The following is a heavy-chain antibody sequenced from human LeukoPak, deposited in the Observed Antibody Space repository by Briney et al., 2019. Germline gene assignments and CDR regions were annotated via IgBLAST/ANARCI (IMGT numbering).Heavy chain of an antibody. J-gene: IGHJ4*02. V-gene: IGHV1-24*01. CDR1: GYTLTELS. D-gene: IGHD3-9*01. CDR3: APDLTHYFDY. CDR2: FDPEDGET. Sequence: ASVKVSCKVSGYTLTELSMHWVRQAPGKGLEWMGGFDPEDGETIYAQRFQGRATMTEDTSTDTAYMELSSLRSEDTAVYYCAPDLTHYFDYWGQGTLVTVSS.